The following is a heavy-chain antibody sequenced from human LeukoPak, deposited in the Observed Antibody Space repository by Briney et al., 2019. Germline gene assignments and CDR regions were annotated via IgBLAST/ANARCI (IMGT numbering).Heavy chain of an antibody. CDR2: IYYSGST. J-gene: IGHJ4*02. D-gene: IGHD1-1*01. CDR3: ARWGTGFDY. Sequence: PSETLSLTCTISGGSISDYYWAWIRQHPGKGLEWIGYIYYSGSTYYNPSLKSRVTISVDTSKNQFSLKLSSVTAADTAVYYCARWGTGFDYWGQGTLVTVSS. CDR1: GGSISDYY. V-gene: IGHV4-31*03.